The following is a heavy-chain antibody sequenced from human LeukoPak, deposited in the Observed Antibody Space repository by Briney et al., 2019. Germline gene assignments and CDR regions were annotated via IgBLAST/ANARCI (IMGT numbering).Heavy chain of an antibody. J-gene: IGHJ4*02. CDR1: GFTFSGSA. CDR2: IRSKANSYAT. Sequence: GGSLRLSCAASGFTFSGSAMHWVRQASGKGLEWVGRIRSKANSYATAYAASVKGRFTISRDDSKNTAYLQMNSLKTEDTAVYYCAREARGWLQCFDYWGQGTLVTVSS. D-gene: IGHD5-24*01. CDR3: AREARGWLQCFDY. V-gene: IGHV3-73*01.